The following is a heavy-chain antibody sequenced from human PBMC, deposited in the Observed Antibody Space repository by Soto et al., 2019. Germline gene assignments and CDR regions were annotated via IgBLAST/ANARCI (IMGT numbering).Heavy chain of an antibody. J-gene: IGHJ6*02. CDR3: ARRGYSWNPSDYYGMDV. CDR1: GYSFTSYW. Sequence: GESLKISCKGSGYSFTSYWIGWVRQMPGKGLEWMGIIYPGDSDTRYSPSFQGQVTISADKSISTAYLQWSSLKASDTAMYYCARRGYSWNPSDYYGMDVWGQGTTVTV. CDR2: IYPGDSDT. D-gene: IGHD1-20*01. V-gene: IGHV5-51*01.